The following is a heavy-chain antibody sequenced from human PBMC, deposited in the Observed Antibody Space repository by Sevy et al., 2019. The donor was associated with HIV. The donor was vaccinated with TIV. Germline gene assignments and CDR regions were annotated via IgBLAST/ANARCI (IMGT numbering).Heavy chain of an antibody. D-gene: IGHD2-15*01. CDR2: ISGGGGRT. CDR3: AKEDCSDGRCHGGFDF. Sequence: GGSLRLSCAVSRFTFSNYAMSWVRQAPGKGLEWVSAISGGGGRTYYADSVKGRFTMSRDNSKNTLYLQMNNLRAEDTAFYYCAKEDCSDGRCHGGFDFWGHGTLVTVSS. V-gene: IGHV3-23*01. J-gene: IGHJ4*01. CDR1: RFTFSNYA.